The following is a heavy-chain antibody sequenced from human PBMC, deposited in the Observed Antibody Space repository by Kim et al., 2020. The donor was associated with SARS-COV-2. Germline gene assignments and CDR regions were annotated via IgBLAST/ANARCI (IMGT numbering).Heavy chain of an antibody. CDR2: MSFDGGPI. V-gene: IGHV3-30-3*01. CDR3: ARGRGYTYGFYE. CDR1: GFSVSNYG. J-gene: IGHJ4*01. D-gene: IGHD5-18*01. Sequence: GGSLRLSCAASGFSVSNYGMHWVRQAPGKGLEWVTVMSFDGGPIFYADSVKGRFTISRDNSKNTLYLQMNSLKTDDTAVYYCARGRGYTYGFYEWGNGTQVTVSS.